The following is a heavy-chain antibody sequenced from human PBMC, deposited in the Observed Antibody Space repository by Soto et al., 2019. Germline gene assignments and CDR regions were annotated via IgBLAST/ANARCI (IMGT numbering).Heavy chain of an antibody. Sequence: GPSVKVSCKASGYTFTSYGISWVRQAPGQGLEWMGWISAYNGNTNYAQKLQGRVTMTTDTSTSTAYMELRSLRSDDTAVYYCARESPDAHTPSPIPAAADDAFDIWGQGTMVTVSS. CDR1: GYTFTSYG. CDR2: ISAYNGNT. J-gene: IGHJ3*02. V-gene: IGHV1-18*01. CDR3: ARESPDAHTPSPIPAAADDAFDI. D-gene: IGHD2-2*01.